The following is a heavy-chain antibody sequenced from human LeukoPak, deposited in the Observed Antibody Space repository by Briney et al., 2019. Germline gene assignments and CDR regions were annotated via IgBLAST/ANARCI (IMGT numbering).Heavy chain of an antibody. CDR2: IIPIFGTA. J-gene: IGHJ4*02. D-gene: IGHD6-19*01. CDR3: ARGGSLAVAPHLYYFDY. CDR1: GGTFSSYA. Sequence: SVKVSCKASGGTFSSYAISWVRQAPGQGLEWMGGIIPIFGTANYAQNFQGRVTMTRDTSTSAVYMELSSLRSEDTAVYYCARGGSLAVAPHLYYFDYWGQGTLVTVSS. V-gene: IGHV1-69*05.